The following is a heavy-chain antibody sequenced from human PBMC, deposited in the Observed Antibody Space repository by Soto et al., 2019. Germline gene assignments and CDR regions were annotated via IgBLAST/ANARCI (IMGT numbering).Heavy chain of an antibody. CDR2: ISWNSGST. Sequence: EVQLVESGGGLVQPGRSLRLSCAASGFTFDDYAMHWVRQAPGKGLEWVSGISWNSGSTYYADSVKGRFTISRDNSKNTLYLQMNSLRAEDTAVYYCARVIAAAGTYGMDVWGQGTTVTVSS. J-gene: IGHJ6*02. D-gene: IGHD6-13*01. V-gene: IGHV3-9*01. CDR1: GFTFDDYA. CDR3: ARVIAAAGTYGMDV.